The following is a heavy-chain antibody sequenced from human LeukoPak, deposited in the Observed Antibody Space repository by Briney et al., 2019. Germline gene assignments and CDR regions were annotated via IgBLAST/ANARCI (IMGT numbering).Heavy chain of an antibody. D-gene: IGHD6-19*01. Sequence: ASVKVSCTASGYTFTSYDINWVRQATGQGLEWMGWMNPNSGNTGYAQKFQGRVTMTRNTSISTAYMELSSLRSEDTAVYYCARESWGWQWLVFSRNYYYYGMDVWGQGTTVTVSS. CDR3: ARESWGWQWLVFSRNYYYYGMDV. V-gene: IGHV1-8*01. CDR1: GYTFTSYD. CDR2: MNPNSGNT. J-gene: IGHJ6*02.